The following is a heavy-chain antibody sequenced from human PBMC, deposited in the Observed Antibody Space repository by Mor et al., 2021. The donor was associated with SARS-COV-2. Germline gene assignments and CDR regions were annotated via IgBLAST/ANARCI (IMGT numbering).Heavy chain of an antibody. CDR3: AKQGTLRGYYFDY. D-gene: IGHD3-10*01. J-gene: IGHJ4*02. V-gene: IGHV4-59*08. Sequence: KSRVTISEDTSKNQVSLKLSSVTAADTAVYYCAKQGTLRGYYFDYWGQGTLVTVSS.